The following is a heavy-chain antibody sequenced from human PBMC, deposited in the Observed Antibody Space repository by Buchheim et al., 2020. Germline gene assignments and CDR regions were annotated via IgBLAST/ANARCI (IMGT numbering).Heavy chain of an antibody. J-gene: IGHJ4*02. V-gene: IGHV3-30*18. D-gene: IGHD5-18*01. CDR2: ISYDGSSQ. CDR3: AKEMLQYGYGYPDY. CDR1: GFTFGHFG. Sequence: QVQLVESGGGVVQPGGSLRLSCAASGFTFGHFGTHWVRQAPGKGLEWVALISYDGSSQHYADSVKGRFTISRDNSKNSLFFHMNNLRPEETAVYYCAKEMLQYGYGYPDYWGQGTL.